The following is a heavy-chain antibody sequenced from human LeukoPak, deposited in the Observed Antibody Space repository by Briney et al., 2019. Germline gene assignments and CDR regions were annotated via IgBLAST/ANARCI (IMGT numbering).Heavy chain of an antibody. J-gene: IGHJ4*02. Sequence: PSETLSLTCAVSGGSISSGGYSWSWIRQPPGKGLEWIGYIYHSGSTYYNPSLKSRVTISVDRSKNQFSLKLSSVTAADTAVYYCARGQYSSSWYFDYWGQGTLVTVSS. CDR1: GGSISSGGYS. V-gene: IGHV4-30-2*01. CDR3: ARGQYSSSWYFDY. CDR2: IYHSGST. D-gene: IGHD6-13*01.